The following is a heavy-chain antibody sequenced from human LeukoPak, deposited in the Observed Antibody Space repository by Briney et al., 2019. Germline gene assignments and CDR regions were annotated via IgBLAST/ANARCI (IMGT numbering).Heavy chain of an antibody. J-gene: IGHJ4*02. D-gene: IGHD3-10*01. CDR3: ARVYYYGSGDY. CDR1: GFTFSSYE. Sequence: PGGSLRFSCAASGFTFSSYEMNWVRQAPGKGLEWVSYISSSGSTIYYADSVKGRFTISRDNAKNTLYLQMNSLRAEDTAVYYCARVYYYGSGDYWGQGTLVTVSS. V-gene: IGHV3-48*03. CDR2: ISSSGSTI.